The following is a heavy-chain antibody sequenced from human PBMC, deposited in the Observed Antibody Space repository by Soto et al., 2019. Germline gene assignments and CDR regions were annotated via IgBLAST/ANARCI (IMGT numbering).Heavy chain of an antibody. Sequence: GGSLRLSCAASGFTFSSYAMSWVRQAPGKGLEWVSAISGSGGSTYYADSVKGRFTISRDNSKNTLYLQMNSLRAEDTAVYYCARDIIHDSSGAFDYWGQGTQVTVSS. CDR2: ISGSGGST. D-gene: IGHD3-22*01. J-gene: IGHJ4*02. V-gene: IGHV3-23*01. CDR1: GFTFSSYA. CDR3: ARDIIHDSSGAFDY.